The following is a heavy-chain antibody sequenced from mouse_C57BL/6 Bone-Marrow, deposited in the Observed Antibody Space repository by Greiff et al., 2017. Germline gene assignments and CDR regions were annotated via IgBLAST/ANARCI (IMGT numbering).Heavy chain of an antibody. Sequence: EVKLQQSGPELVKPGASVKISCKASGYTFTDYYMNWVKQSHGKSLEWIGDINPNNGGTSYNQKFKGKATLTVDKSSSTAYMELRSLTSEDSAVYYCASGREIGIYYYGSKGYWGQGTTLTVSS. J-gene: IGHJ2*01. CDR1: GYTFTDYY. D-gene: IGHD1-1*01. V-gene: IGHV1-26*01. CDR2: INPNNGGT. CDR3: ASGREIGIYYYGSKGY.